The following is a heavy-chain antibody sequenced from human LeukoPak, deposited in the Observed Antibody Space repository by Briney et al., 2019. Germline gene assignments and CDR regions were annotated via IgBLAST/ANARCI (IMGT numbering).Heavy chain of an antibody. CDR2: INPNSGGT. D-gene: IGHD6-19*01. J-gene: IGHJ4*02. CDR3: ARDLGMAGIAPVDY. CDR1: GYTFTGYY. Sequence: ASVKVSCKASGYTFTGYYMHWVRQAPGQGLEWMGWINPNSGGTNYAQKFQGRVTMTRDTSISTAYMELSRLRSDDTAVYYCARDLGMAGIAPVDYWGQGTLVTVSS. V-gene: IGHV1-2*02.